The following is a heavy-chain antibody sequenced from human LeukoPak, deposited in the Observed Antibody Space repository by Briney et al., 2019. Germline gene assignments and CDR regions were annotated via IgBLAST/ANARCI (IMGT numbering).Heavy chain of an antibody. CDR2: IYSGGST. J-gene: IGHJ4*02. CDR1: GFTVSSNY. Sequence: GGSLRLSCAASGFTVSSNYMSWVRQAPGKGLEWVSVIYSGGSTYYADSVKGRFTISRDNSKNTLYLQMNSLRAEDTAVYYCARSPPFRQQLVAPTYYFDYWGQGTLVTVSS. V-gene: IGHV3-66*01. CDR3: ARSPPFRQQLVAPTYYFDY. D-gene: IGHD6-13*01.